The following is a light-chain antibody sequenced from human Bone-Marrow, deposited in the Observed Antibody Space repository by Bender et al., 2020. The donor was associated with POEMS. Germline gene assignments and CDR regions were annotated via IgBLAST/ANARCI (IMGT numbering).Light chain of an antibody. CDR1: ALAKQY. CDR3: QSADSNNAFGYVD. V-gene: IGLV3-25*03. J-gene: IGLJ2*01. CDR2: KDK. Sequence: SYELTQPTSVSVSPGQTARITCSGDALAKQYVYWYQQKPGQAPVLVIYKDKERASGIPERFSGSTSGTKVTLTINGVQAEDEADYYCQSADSNNAFGYVDFGGGTRLTVL.